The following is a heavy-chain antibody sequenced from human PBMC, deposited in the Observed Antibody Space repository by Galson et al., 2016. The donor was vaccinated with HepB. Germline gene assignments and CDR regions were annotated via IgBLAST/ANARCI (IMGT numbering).Heavy chain of an antibody. D-gene: IGHD5-24*01. CDR3: AKDDDDYNDAFDI. CDR2: ISGSGVGT. V-gene: IGHV3-23*01. CDR1: GFTFRSYT. J-gene: IGHJ3*02. Sequence: LRLSCAASGFTFRSYTMSWVGQAPGKGPEWVSAISGSGVGTYYADSVKGRFTISRDNSKNTLYLQMNSLRAEDTAVYYCAKDDDDYNDAFDIWGQGTMVTVSS.